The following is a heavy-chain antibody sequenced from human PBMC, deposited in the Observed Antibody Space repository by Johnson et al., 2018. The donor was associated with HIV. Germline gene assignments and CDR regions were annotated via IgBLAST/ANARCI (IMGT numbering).Heavy chain of an antibody. D-gene: IGHD6-13*01. CDR3: PSEIYRPRPSSSWYVGAFDI. J-gene: IGHJ3*02. CDR1: GFTFSSYA. CDR2: ISYDGSNK. V-gene: IGHV3-30-3*01. Sequence: QMLLVESGGGVVQPGRSLRLSCAASGFTFSSYAMHWVRQAPGKGLEWVAVISYDGSNKYYADSGKGRFNISSDNSKNTLYLQMNSLRAEDTAVYYCPSEIYRPRPSSSWYVGAFDIWGQGTMVTVSS.